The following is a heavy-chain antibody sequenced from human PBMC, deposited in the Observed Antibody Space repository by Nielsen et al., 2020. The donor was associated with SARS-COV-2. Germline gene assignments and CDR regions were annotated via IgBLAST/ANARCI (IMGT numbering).Heavy chain of an antibody. Sequence: ASVKVSCKASGYTFTTNYIHWVRQAPGQGLEWMGIINPSGGSTSYAQKFQGRVTMTRDTSTSTVYMELRNLKSDDTAVYFCARVSLGGEEYWTTSYYSFDYWGQGSLVTVSS. CDR2: INPSGGST. CDR1: GYTFTTNY. D-gene: IGHD2-8*01. J-gene: IGHJ4*02. CDR3: ARVSLGGEEYWTTSYYSFDY. V-gene: IGHV1-46*01.